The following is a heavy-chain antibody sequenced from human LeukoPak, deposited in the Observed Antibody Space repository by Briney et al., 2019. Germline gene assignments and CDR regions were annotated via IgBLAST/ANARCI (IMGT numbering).Heavy chain of an antibody. CDR3: AKGDYYYDSSAYYLRGYSDY. D-gene: IGHD3-22*01. CDR2: ISHNAGST. Sequence: GGSLRLSCAASGFTFSTYAMSWVRQAPGKGLEWVSSISHNAGSTFYADSVKGRFTISRDNSKNTLYLQMNNLRAEDAAVYYCAKGDYYYDSSAYYLRGYSDYWGQGTLVTVSS. J-gene: IGHJ4*02. CDR1: GFTFSTYA. V-gene: IGHV3-23*01.